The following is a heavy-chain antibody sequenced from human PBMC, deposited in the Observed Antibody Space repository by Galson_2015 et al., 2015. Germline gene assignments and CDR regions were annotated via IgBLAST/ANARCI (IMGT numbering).Heavy chain of an antibody. CDR2: ISGGGDST. CDR3: AKRDERWTFFRH. D-gene: IGHD2-15*01. Sequence: SLRLSCAASGFTFGSYAMSWVRQAPGKGLEWVSVISGGGDSTYYADSVKGRFTSSRDNSKNTLYLQMNSLRAEDTAVYYCAKRDERWTFFRHWGQGTLVIASS. V-gene: IGHV3-23*01. CDR1: GFTFGSYA. J-gene: IGHJ1*01.